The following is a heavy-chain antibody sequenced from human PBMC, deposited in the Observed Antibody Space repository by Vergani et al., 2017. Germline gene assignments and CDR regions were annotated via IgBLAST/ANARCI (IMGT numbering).Heavy chain of an antibody. D-gene: IGHD2-2*01. CDR2: IYPADSDT. CDR1: EYSFGNYW. CDR3: AGSKDPGTFDY. Sequence: EVELVQSGPEMRKPGESLKISCKGSEYSFGNYWIGWVRQMPGKGLEWMGIIYPADSDTRYSPSFQGQVTISADKSISTAFLQWDSLKASDTALYYCAGSKDPGTFDYWGQGTLVTVSS. V-gene: IGHV5-51*03. J-gene: IGHJ4*02.